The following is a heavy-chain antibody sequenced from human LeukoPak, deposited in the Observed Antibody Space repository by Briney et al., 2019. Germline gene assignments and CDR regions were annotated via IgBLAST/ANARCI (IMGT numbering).Heavy chain of an antibody. D-gene: IGHD6-13*01. J-gene: IGHJ4*02. Sequence: GGSLRLSCAASGFTVSSNYMSSVRQAPGKGLEWGSVIYSGGSTYYADSVKGRFTISRDNSKNTLYLQMNSLRAEDTAVYYCARDKQQLAPFCDYWGQGTLVTVSS. CDR2: IYSGGST. CDR3: ARDKQQLAPFCDY. CDR1: GFTVSSNY. V-gene: IGHV3-66*02.